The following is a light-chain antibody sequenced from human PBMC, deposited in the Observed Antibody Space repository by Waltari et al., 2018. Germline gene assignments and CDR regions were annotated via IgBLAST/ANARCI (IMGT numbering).Light chain of an antibody. CDR1: SSDAGGYNH. CDR2: DVS. J-gene: IGLJ3*02. Sequence: QSALTQPRSVSGSPGPSVTISCTGTSSDAGGYNHVPWYQQHPGNAPKLMIYDVSKRPSGVPDRFSGSKSGNTASLTISGLQAEDEADYYCCSYAGSYTWVFGGGTKLTVL. CDR3: CSYAGSYTWV. V-gene: IGLV2-11*01.